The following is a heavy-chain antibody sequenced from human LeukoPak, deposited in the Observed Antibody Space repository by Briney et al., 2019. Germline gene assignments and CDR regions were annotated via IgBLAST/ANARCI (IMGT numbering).Heavy chain of an antibody. V-gene: IGHV1-46*01. D-gene: IGHD6-13*01. CDR3: ARTFSIASAGRNDY. Sequence: ASVKVSCKASGYTFTSYYIHWVRQAPGQGLQWMGLINPSGGSTSYAQKFQGRVTMTRDTSTSTVFMELSSLTSEDTAVYYCARTFSIASAGRNDYWGQGTLATVSS. CDR2: INPSGGST. J-gene: IGHJ4*02. CDR1: GYTFTSYY.